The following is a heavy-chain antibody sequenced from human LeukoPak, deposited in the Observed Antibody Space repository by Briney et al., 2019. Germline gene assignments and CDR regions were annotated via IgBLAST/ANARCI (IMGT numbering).Heavy chain of an antibody. Sequence: SVKVSCKASGCTFSSYAISWVRQAPGQGLEWMGGIIPIFGTANYAQKFQGRVTITADESTSTAYMELSSLRSEDTAVYYCATVDTAMVTPFDYWGQGTLVTVSS. V-gene: IGHV1-69*13. J-gene: IGHJ4*02. D-gene: IGHD5-18*01. CDR2: IIPIFGTA. CDR1: GCTFSSYA. CDR3: ATVDTAMVTPFDY.